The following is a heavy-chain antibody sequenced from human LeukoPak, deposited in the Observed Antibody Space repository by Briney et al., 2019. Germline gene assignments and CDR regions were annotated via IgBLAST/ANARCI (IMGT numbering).Heavy chain of an antibody. Sequence: ASVKVSCKTSGYTFSSYGITWVRQAPGQGLEWMGWISAYGHTKLARNLQARVTVTIDTSTTTAYMELRSLRSDDTAVYYCARVVMQQLALNWFDPWGQGTLVTVSS. D-gene: IGHD6-13*01. CDR3: ARVVMQQLALNWFDP. V-gene: IGHV1-18*01. J-gene: IGHJ5*02. CDR2: ISAYGHT. CDR1: GYTFSSYG.